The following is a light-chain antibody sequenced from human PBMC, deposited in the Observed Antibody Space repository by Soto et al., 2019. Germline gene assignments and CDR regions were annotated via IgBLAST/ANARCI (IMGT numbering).Light chain of an antibody. J-gene: IGLJ1*01. CDR3: CSNAGRPDV. CDR1: SSDIGGYNY. Sequence: QSALTQPRSVSGSPGQSVAISCTGTSSDIGGYNYVSWYQQHPGKAPKVMIYDVDKRPSGVPDRFSGSKSGNTASLTISDLQTEDEADYYCCSNAGRPDVFGTGTKVHRP. CDR2: DVD. V-gene: IGLV2-11*01.